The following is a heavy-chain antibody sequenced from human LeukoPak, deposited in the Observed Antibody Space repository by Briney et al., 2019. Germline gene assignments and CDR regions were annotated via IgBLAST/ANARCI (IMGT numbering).Heavy chain of an antibody. V-gene: IGHV1-18*01. D-gene: IGHD3-16*01. CDR1: GYTFRDYG. Sequence: ASVKVSCKASGYTFRDYGISWVRQAPGQGLEWMGWISPYNANTNYAQKLQGRVTMTTDTSTSTAYMELRSLRSDDTAVYYCARDMKRWQRGIDAFDIWGQGTMVTVSS. CDR2: ISPYNANT. J-gene: IGHJ3*02. CDR3: ARDMKRWQRGIDAFDI.